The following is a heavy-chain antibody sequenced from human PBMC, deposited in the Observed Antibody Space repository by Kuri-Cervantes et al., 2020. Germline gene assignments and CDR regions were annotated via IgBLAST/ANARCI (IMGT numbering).Heavy chain of an antibody. CDR1: GYTFTSYA. CDR2: SNSGNGNT. D-gene: IGHD2-15*01. Sequence: ASVKVSCKASGYTFTSYAMHWVRQAPGQRLEWMGWSNSGNGNTKYSQEFQGRVTITRDTSASTAYMELSSLRSEDTAVYYCAREYCSGGSCYPNYWGQGTLVTVSS. CDR3: AREYCSGGSCYPNY. V-gene: IGHV1-3*02. J-gene: IGHJ4*02.